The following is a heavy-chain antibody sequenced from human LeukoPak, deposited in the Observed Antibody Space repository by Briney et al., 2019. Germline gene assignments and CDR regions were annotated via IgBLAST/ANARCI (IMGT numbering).Heavy chain of an antibody. CDR2: ISSSGFYI. J-gene: IGHJ5*02. CDR3: ARAEYSSSLPWFDP. V-gene: IGHV3-21*01. Sequence: GGSLRLSCAAFGFTFDDYGMNWVRQAPGKGLEWVSSISSSGFYIYYADSVKGRFTISRDNAKNSLYLQMNGLRAEDTAIYYCARAEYSSSLPWFDPWGQGTLVTVSS. D-gene: IGHD6-6*01. CDR1: GFTFDDYG.